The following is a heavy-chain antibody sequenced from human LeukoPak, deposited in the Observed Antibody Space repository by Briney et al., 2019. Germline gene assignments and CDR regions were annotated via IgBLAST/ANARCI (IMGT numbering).Heavy chain of an antibody. CDR2: INHSGST. CDR1: GVSFSGYY. V-gene: IGHV4-34*01. D-gene: IGHD4-17*01. J-gene: IGHJ1*01. Sequence: SETLSLTCAVYGVSFSGYYWSWIRQPPGKGLEWIGEINHSGSTNYNPSLRSRVAILVDTSKNQFSLKLSSVTAADTAVYYCARGHSPVTTKVSYFQHWGQGTLVTVSS. CDR3: ARGHSPVTTKVSYFQH.